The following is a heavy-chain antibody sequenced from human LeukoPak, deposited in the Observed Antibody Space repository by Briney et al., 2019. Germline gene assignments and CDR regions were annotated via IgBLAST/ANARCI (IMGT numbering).Heavy chain of an antibody. CDR3: AGPTGQQLGFPDYDYYYMDV. V-gene: IGHV4-39*07. CDR2: IYYSGST. Sequence: PSETLSLTCTVSGGSISSSSYYWGRIPQPPGKGLEWTGSIYYSGSTYDNPFLKSRVTITVDTSKNQYSLKLSLVTAANTAVYYCAGPTGQQLGFPDYDYYYMDVWGKGTTVTVSS. D-gene: IGHD6-13*01. J-gene: IGHJ6*03. CDR1: GGSISSSSYY.